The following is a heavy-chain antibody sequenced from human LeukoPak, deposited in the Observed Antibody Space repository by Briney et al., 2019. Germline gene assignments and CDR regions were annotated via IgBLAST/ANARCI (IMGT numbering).Heavy chain of an antibody. CDR1: GFTFSSYG. CDR3: AKDGAGITGTDFLPDAFDI. D-gene: IGHD1-7*01. V-gene: IGHV3-30*18. J-gene: IGHJ3*02. CDR2: ISYDGSNK. Sequence: GGSLRLSCAASGFTFSSYGMHWVRQVPGKGLEWVAVISYDGSNKYYADSVKGRFTISRDNSKNTLYLQMNSLRAEDTAVYYCAKDGAGITGTDFLPDAFDIWGQGTMVTVSS.